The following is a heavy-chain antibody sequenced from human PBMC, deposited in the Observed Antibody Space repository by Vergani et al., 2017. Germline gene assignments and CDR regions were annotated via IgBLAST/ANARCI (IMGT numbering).Heavy chain of an antibody. D-gene: IGHD3-22*01. J-gene: IGHJ4*02. Sequence: EVQLVQSGAEVKKPGESLKISCQISGYSFTNYWIGWVRQMPGKGLEWMGIIHPADSDTRYSPSFQGQVTISVDKSISTAYLHRSSLRASDSPMYYCARLYGRDSSGSKYFDYWGQGTLVTVSS. CDR1: GYSFTNYW. CDR3: ARLYGRDSSGSKYFDY. CDR2: IHPADSDT. V-gene: IGHV5-51*01.